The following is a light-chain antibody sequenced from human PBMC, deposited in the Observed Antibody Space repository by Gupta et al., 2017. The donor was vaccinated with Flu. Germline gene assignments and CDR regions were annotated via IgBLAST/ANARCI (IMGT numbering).Light chain of an antibody. CDR3: SSYTSSSRVV. CDR2: EVS. CDR1: SSDVGGYNY. Sequence: QSALTQPASVSGSPGQSITISCTGTSSDVGGYNYVSWYQQHPGKAPKLMIYEVSNRPSGVSNRFSGSKSGNTASLTISGPQAEDEADYYCSSYTSSSRVVFGGGTKLTVL. J-gene: IGLJ2*01. V-gene: IGLV2-14*01.